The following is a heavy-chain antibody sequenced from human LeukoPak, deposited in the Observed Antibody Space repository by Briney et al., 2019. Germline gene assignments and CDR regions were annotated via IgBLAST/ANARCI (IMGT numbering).Heavy chain of an antibody. CDR3: ARVMGNYASDY. CDR2: ISSSGDTM. V-gene: IGHV3-11*04. J-gene: IGHJ4*02. CDR1: GFSFSDYY. D-gene: IGHD1-7*01. Sequence: PGGSLRLSCAASGFSFSDYYMSWIRQAPGKGLEWVSYISSSGDTMFYSDSVKGRFTISRDNGKKSLFLEISSLRAEDAAIYYCARVMGNYASDYWGQGALVTVSS.